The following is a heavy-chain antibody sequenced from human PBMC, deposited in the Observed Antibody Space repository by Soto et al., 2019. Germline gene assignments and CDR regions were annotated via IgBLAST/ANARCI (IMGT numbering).Heavy chain of an antibody. CDR3: AKHLYCSGGSCYGFSAFDI. Sequence: GGSLRLSCAASGFTFSSYAMSWVRQAPGKGLEWVSAISGSGGSTYYADSVKGRFTISRDNSKNTLYLQMNSLRAEDTAVYYCAKHLYCSGGSCYGFSAFDIWGQGTMVTVSS. J-gene: IGHJ3*02. V-gene: IGHV3-23*01. D-gene: IGHD2-15*01. CDR2: ISGSGGST. CDR1: GFTFSSYA.